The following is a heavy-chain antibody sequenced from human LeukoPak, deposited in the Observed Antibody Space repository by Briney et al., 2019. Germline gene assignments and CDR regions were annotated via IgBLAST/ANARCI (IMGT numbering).Heavy chain of an antibody. J-gene: IGHJ4*02. CDR3: AKDGFGVGATYFDY. D-gene: IGHD1-26*01. Sequence: GGSLRLSCAASGFTFSTYSMNWVRQAPGKGLEWVSSISSSSSFLYYADSVKGRFTISRDNSKNTLYLQMNSLRAEDTAVYYCAKDGFGVGATYFDYWGQGTLVTVSS. CDR2: ISSSSSFL. CDR1: GFTFSTYS. V-gene: IGHV3-21*01.